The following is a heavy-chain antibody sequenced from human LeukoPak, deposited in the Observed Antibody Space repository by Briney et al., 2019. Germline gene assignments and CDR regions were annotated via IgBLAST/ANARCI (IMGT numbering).Heavy chain of an antibody. Sequence: ASVKVSRKASGGTFSSYAISWVRQAPGQGLEWMGGIIPIFGTANYAQKFQGRVTITADESTSTAYMELSSLRSEDTAVYYCARSPVTIFGGNYWGQGTLVTVSS. D-gene: IGHD3-3*01. CDR1: GGTFSSYA. CDR2: IIPIFGTA. CDR3: ARSPVTIFGGNY. J-gene: IGHJ4*02. V-gene: IGHV1-69*13.